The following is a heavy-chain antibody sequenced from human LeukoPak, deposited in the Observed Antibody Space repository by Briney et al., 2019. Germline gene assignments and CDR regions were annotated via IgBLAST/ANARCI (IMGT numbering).Heavy chain of an antibody. V-gene: IGHV1-69*04. D-gene: IGHD5-24*01. CDR2: IIPILGIA. J-gene: IGHJ1*01. Sequence: ASVKVSCKASGGTFSSYAISWVRQAPGQGLEWMGRIIPILGIADYAQKFQDRVTITADKSTSTAYMELSSLRSEDTAVYYCASPQEIGNGYNYKIMVPAEYFQHWGQGTLVTVSS. CDR1: GGTFSSYA. CDR3: ASPQEIGNGYNYKIMVPAEYFQH.